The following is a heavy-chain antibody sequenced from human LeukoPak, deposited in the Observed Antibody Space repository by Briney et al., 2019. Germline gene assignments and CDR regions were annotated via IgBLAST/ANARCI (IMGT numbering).Heavy chain of an antibody. CDR2: LSHCVST. CDR3: ASAVLRNSSGWQRRFPRDY. CDR1: GGSSCVYS. D-gene: IGHD6-19*01. V-gene: IGHV4-34*01. J-gene: IGHJ4*02. Sequence: SETLSLTRALYGGSSCVYSWSSIRAPPGGGVGRIVELSHCVSTNYNPSLKSRVTISVDNSKKQFSLKLSSVTAADTAVYYYASAVLRNSSGWQRRFPRDYWGQGTLVTLSS.